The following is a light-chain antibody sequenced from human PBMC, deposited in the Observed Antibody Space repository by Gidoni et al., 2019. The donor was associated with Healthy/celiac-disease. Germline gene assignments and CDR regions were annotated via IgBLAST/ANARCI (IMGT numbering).Light chain of an antibody. CDR3: QQYDSTPRT. J-gene: IGKJ1*01. CDR2: VAS. Sequence: DIVMTQSPDSLAASPGERATLNCKSSQSVLYSSNNRNYLAWYQQKPGQPPKLLIVVASTRESGFPDRFSGSGSGTDFTITISSLHAEDVAVYYCQQYDSTPRTFGQGTKVEIK. CDR1: QSVLYSSNNRNY. V-gene: IGKV4-1*01.